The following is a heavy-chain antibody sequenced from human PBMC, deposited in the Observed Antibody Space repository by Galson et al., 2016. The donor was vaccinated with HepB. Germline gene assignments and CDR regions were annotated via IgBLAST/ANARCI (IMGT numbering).Heavy chain of an antibody. D-gene: IGHD2-2*01. Sequence: SVKVSCKASGYTFTSYYVHWVRQAPGQGLEWMGIINPSGGSTSYAQKFQGRVTMTRDTSTNTVYMELSSLRSEDTAVYYCARGDQLLFVGYWYFDLWGRGTLVTVSS. CDR3: ARGDQLLFVGYWYFDL. V-gene: IGHV1-46*01. CDR1: GYTFTSYY. J-gene: IGHJ2*01. CDR2: INPSGGST.